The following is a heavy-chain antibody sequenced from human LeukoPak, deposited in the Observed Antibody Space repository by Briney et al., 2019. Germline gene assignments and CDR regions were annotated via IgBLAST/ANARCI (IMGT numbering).Heavy chain of an antibody. J-gene: IGHJ4*02. CDR1: GFTFSSYG. CDR2: ISSSGSTI. Sequence: GGSLRLSCAASGFTFSSYGMNWVRQAPGKGLEWVSYISSSGSTIYYADSVKGRFTISRDNAKNSLYLQMNSLRAEDTAVYYCAREGVAVAGTLRLGFDYWGQGTLVTVSS. D-gene: IGHD6-19*01. CDR3: AREGVAVAGTLRLGFDY. V-gene: IGHV3-48*03.